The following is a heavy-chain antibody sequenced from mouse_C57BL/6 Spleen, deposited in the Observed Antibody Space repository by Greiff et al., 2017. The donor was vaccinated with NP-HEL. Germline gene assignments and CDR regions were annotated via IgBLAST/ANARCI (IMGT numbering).Heavy chain of an antibody. CDR3: ARDCSSAWFAY. Sequence: VQLQQSGPELVKPGASVKISCKASGYAFSSSWMNWVKQRPGKGLEWIGRIYPGDGDTTYNGKFKGKATLTADKSSSTAYKQLSSLTSEDSAVYFCARDCSSAWFAYWGQGTLVTVSA. J-gene: IGHJ3*01. V-gene: IGHV1-82*01. CDR1: GYAFSSSW. D-gene: IGHD1-1*01. CDR2: IYPGDGDT.